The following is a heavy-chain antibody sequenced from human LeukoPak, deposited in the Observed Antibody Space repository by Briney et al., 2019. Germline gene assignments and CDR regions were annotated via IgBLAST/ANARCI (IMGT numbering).Heavy chain of an antibody. CDR1: GFTFSSYA. V-gene: IGHV3-33*08. Sequence: GRSLRLSCAASGFTFSSYAMHWVRQAPGKGLEWVAVIWYDGSNKYYADSVKGRFTISRDNSKNTLYLQMNSLRAEDTAVYYCARGRDADYGDFYFDYWGQGTLVTVSS. D-gene: IGHD4-17*01. CDR3: ARGRDADYGDFYFDY. CDR2: IWYDGSNK. J-gene: IGHJ4*02.